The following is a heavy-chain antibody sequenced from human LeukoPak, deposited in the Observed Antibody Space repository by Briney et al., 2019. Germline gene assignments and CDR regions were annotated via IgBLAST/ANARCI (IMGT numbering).Heavy chain of an antibody. CDR3: ARGVRSRITIFFAPDDAFDI. V-gene: IGHV1-2*02. CDR2: INPNSGGT. CDR1: GYTFTSYG. D-gene: IGHD3-3*01. J-gene: IGHJ3*02. Sequence: ASVKVSCKASGYTFTSYGISWVRQAPGQGLEWMGWINPNSGGTNYAQKFQGRVTMTRDTSISTAYMELSRLRSDDTAVYYCARGVRSRITIFFAPDDAFDIWGQGTMVTVSS.